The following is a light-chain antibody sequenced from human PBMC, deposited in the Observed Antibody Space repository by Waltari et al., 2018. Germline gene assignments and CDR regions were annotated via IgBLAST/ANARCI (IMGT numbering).Light chain of an antibody. V-gene: IGKV4-1*01. CDR1: HSVLYSSNNKNY. J-gene: IGKJ1*01. CDR3: QQYYSSPRT. Sequence: IVLTQSPDSLAVSLGERATLNCKSSHSVLYSSNNKNYLAWFQHKPGPPPRLLIYWASTREAGVPDRFSGSGSGTDFTLTVSSLQAEDVAVYYCQQYYSSPRTFGQGTKVEIK. CDR2: WAS.